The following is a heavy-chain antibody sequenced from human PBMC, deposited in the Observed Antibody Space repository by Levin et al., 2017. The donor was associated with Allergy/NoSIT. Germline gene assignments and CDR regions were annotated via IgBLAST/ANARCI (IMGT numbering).Heavy chain of an antibody. J-gene: IGHJ3*02. Sequence: PSQTLSLTCTFSGGSMPRGYYYWSWIRQPAGKGLEWIGRIYDNGRTSYNPSLKSRVTVSADTSKNQFSLKLTSVTAADTAIYYCASGGSFDAFDIWGQGTMVNVS. D-gene: IGHD3-10*01. CDR3: ASGGSFDAFDI. V-gene: IGHV4-61*02. CDR1: GGSMPRGYYY. CDR2: IYDNGRT.